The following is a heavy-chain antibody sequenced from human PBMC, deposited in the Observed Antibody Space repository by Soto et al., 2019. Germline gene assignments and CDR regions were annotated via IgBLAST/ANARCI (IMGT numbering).Heavy chain of an antibody. J-gene: IGHJ6*02. D-gene: IGHD6-13*01. CDR2: IRSKAYGGTT. Sequence: GGSLRLSCTTSGFIFGDYALSWFRQAPGKGLDWVGFIRSKAYGGTTEYAASVKGRFTISRDDSKSIAYLQMNSLKTEDTAVYYFTRDHRIAAAGTDYYGMDVWGQGTTVTVSS. CDR3: TRDHRIAAAGTDYYGMDV. CDR1: GFIFGDYA. V-gene: IGHV3-49*03.